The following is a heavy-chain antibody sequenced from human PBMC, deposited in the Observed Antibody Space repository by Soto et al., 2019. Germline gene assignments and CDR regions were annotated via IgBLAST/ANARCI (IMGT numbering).Heavy chain of an antibody. D-gene: IGHD3-16*01. J-gene: IGHJ4*02. Sequence: QVQLVQSGAEVKKPGASVKVSCKASGYTFTSYYMHWVRQAPGQGLEWMGIINPSGGSTSYAQKFQGRVTITRDTSTSTVYMELSSLRSEDTAVYYCARAGVGDYVWGSSDYWGQGTLVTVSS. CDR1: GYTFTSYY. CDR2: INPSGGST. V-gene: IGHV1-46*01. CDR3: ARAGVGDYVWGSSDY.